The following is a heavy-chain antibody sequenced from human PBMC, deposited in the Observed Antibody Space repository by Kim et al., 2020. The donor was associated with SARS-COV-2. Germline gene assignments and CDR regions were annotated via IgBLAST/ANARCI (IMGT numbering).Heavy chain of an antibody. J-gene: IGHJ5*02. Sequence: GGSLRLSCAASGFTFGDYAMHWVRQAPGKGLEWVSCISWNSGSKGYADSVKGRFTISRDNAKNSMYLQMNSLRAEDTALYYCVKDTTGFTIIRGFFSWGQGTLVTVSS. CDR1: GFTFGDYA. D-gene: IGHD3-10*01. CDR2: ISWNSGSK. CDR3: VKDTTGFTIIRGFFS. V-gene: IGHV3-9*01.